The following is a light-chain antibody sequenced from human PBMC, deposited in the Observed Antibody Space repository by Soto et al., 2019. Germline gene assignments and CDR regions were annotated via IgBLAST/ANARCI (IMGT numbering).Light chain of an antibody. Sequence: EIGLTQSPGTLSFSPGERATLSCRASHSVSSSYLAWYQQKPGQAPRLLIYGASSRATGIPDRFSGSGPGTDFTLTISRLEPEDFAVYYCQQYGSSPPVTFGQGTKVDIK. CDR1: HSVSSSY. V-gene: IGKV3-20*01. CDR2: GAS. J-gene: IGKJ1*01. CDR3: QQYGSSPPVT.